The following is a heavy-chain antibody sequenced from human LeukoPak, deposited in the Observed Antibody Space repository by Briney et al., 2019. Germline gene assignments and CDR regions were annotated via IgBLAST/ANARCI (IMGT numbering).Heavy chain of an antibody. Sequence: SETLSLTCTVSGGSISSSSYYWGWIRQPPGKGLEWIGSIYYSGSTYYNPSLKSRVTISVDTSKNQFSLKLSSVTAADTAVYYCARRLGVVPVGLYDYWGQGTLVTVSS. CDR3: ARRLGVVPVGLYDY. D-gene: IGHD2-15*01. V-gene: IGHV4-39*01. CDR1: GGSISSSSYY. J-gene: IGHJ4*02. CDR2: IYYSGST.